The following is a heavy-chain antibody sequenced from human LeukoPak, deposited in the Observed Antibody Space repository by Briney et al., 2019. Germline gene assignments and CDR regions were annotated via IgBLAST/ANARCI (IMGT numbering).Heavy chain of an antibody. Sequence: GGSLRLSCAASGFTFSRYWMHWVRQAPGKGLVWVSRINSDGSSTYYADSVKGRFIISRDNAKNTLYLQMNSLRAEDTAVYYCASDLKWELLQPFDYWGQGTLVTVSS. CDR2: INSDGSST. CDR3: ASDLKWELLQPFDY. J-gene: IGHJ4*02. CDR1: GFTFSRYW. V-gene: IGHV3-74*01. D-gene: IGHD1-26*01.